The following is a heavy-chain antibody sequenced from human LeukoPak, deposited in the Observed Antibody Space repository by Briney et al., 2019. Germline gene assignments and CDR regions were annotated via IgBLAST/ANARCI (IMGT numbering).Heavy chain of an antibody. Sequence: SGTLSLTCAVSGGSISSSNWWSWVRQPPGKGLEWIGEIYHSGSTNYNPSLKSRVTISVDKSKNQFSLKLSSVTAADTAVYYCARGPMLYYYGSGSYYSYFYYGMDVWGQGTTVTVSS. V-gene: IGHV4-4*02. D-gene: IGHD3-10*01. CDR3: ARGPMLYYYGSGSYYSYFYYGMDV. CDR2: IYHSGST. J-gene: IGHJ6*02. CDR1: GGSISSSNW.